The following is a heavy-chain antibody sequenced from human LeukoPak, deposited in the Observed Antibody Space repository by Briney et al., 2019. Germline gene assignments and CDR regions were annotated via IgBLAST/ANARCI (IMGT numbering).Heavy chain of an antibody. CDR3: SRGDTMDV. V-gene: IGHV6-1*01. CDR1: GDSVSSNSTA. Sequence: SQTLSLTCAISGDSVSSNSTAWNWIRQSPSRGLEWLGRTYYRSKWYDDYAVSVQSRITINPDTSKNQFSLQLDSVTPEDTAVYYCSRGDTMDVWGQGTTVTVSS. J-gene: IGHJ6*02. CDR2: TYYRSKWYD.